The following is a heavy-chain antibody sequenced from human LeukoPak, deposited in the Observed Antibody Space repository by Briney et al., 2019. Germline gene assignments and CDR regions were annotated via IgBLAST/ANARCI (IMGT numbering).Heavy chain of an antibody. V-gene: IGHV3-7*01. J-gene: IGHJ4*02. D-gene: IGHD3-22*01. CDR2: IKQDGSEK. CDR3: ARDYYRSLDY. Sequence: GGSLRLSCAASGFSFTYSWMAWVRQTPEKGLEWVANIKQDGSEKYYLDSVKGRFTISRDNAKNSLYLQMNSLRVEGTAVYYCARDYYRSLDYWGQGTLATVSS. CDR1: GFSFTYSW.